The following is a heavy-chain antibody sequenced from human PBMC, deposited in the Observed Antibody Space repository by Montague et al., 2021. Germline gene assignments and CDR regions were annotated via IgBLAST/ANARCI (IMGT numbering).Heavy chain of an antibody. J-gene: IGHJ5*02. CDR1: GASITSNIYD. D-gene: IGHD6-13*01. CDR3: ARVFSSWYVGWFDP. Sequence: SXTLSLTCTVSGASITSNIYDWGWIRQSPGKGLEWIGSIYYSGDSFYQPSLKSRITMAVDTSKNQFSLKLSSVTAADTAIYYCARVFSSWYVGWFDPWGQGTLVTVFS. CDR2: IYYSGDS. V-gene: IGHV4-39*07.